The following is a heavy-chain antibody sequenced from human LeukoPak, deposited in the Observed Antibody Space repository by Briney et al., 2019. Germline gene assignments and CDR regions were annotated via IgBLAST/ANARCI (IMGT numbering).Heavy chain of an antibody. J-gene: IGHJ4*02. Sequence: ASVKVSFKASGYTFTGYYKHWVRQAPGQGLEWMGWINPNSGGTNNAQKFQGRVTMTRDTSISTAYMELSRLRSDDTAVYYWARAVGRVADYWGQGTLVTVSS. CDR2: INPNSGGT. D-gene: IGHD2-15*01. CDR3: ARAVGRVADY. V-gene: IGHV1-2*02. CDR1: GYTFTGYY.